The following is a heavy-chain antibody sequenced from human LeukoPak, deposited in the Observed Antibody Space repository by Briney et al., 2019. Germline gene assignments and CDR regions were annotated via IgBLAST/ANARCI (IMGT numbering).Heavy chain of an antibody. J-gene: IGHJ5*02. CDR3: ARDYCTSTTCPNWFDP. CDR2: IYHSGST. CDR1: GGSISSGSDY. D-gene: IGHD2-2*01. V-gene: IGHV4-39*07. Sequence: SETLSLTCTVSGGSISSGSDYWGWIRQPPGKGLEWIGSIYHSGSTYYNPSLKSRVTISVDTSKNQFSLNLSSVTAADTAVYYCARDYCTSTTCPNWFDPWGQGTLVTVSS.